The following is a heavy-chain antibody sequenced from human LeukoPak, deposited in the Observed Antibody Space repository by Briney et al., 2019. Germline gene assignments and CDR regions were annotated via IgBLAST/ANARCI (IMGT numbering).Heavy chain of an antibody. J-gene: IGHJ5*02. CDR1: GGSISSHY. CDR2: IYYSGST. CDR3: ARGGGYSYGYWFDP. Sequence: SETLSLTCTVSGGSISSHYWSWIRQPPGKGLEWIGYIYYSGSTNYNPSLKSRVTISVDTSKNQFSLKLSSVTAADTAVYYCARGGGYSYGYWFDPWGQGTLVTVSS. D-gene: IGHD5-18*01. V-gene: IGHV4-59*11.